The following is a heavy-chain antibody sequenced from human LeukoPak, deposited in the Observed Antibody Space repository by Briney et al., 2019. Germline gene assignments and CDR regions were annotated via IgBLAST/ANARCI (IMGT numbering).Heavy chain of an antibody. CDR1: GYSFTSYW. CDR3: ACRDLTSTWSFP. J-gene: IGHJ5*02. CDR2: IYPGDLRV. D-gene: IGHD6-13*01. V-gene: IGHV5-51*01. Sequence: GESLKISCQGFGYSFTSYWIGWVRQMPGKGMEWMGGIYPGDLRVRYNPSFQGQVTISVDKSINTAYLQWVSLRASDSAMYYCACRDLTSTWSFPWGQGTLGTVSS.